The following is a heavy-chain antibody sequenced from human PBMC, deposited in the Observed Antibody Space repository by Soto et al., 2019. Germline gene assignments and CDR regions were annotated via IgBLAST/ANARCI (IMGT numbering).Heavy chain of an antibody. D-gene: IGHD3-22*01. Sequence: PGGSLRLSCTASGFTFGDYAMIWVRQAPGKGLEWVGFIRSKAYGGTTEYAASVKGRFTISRDDSKSIAYLQMNSLKTEDTAVYYCTRVEIGYYYDSSGYRPFDYWGQGTLVTVS. J-gene: IGHJ4*02. CDR3: TRVEIGYYYDSSGYRPFDY. V-gene: IGHV3-49*04. CDR1: GFTFGDYA. CDR2: IRSKAYGGTT.